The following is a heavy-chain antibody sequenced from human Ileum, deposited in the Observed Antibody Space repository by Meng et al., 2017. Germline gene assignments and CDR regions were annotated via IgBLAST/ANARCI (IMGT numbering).Heavy chain of an antibody. D-gene: IGHD3-3*01. V-gene: IGHV4-4*02. CDR1: GGAISSSNW. Sequence: QHQAPGPGRVKPSGTLSLSCAVSGGAISSSNWWIWVRQPPGKGLEWIGEIYHSGSTNYNPSLKSRVTISVDKSKNQFSLKLSSVTAADTAVYYCARGEWFESDNAFDIWGQGTMVTVSS. J-gene: IGHJ3*02. CDR3: ARGEWFESDNAFDI. CDR2: IYHSGST.